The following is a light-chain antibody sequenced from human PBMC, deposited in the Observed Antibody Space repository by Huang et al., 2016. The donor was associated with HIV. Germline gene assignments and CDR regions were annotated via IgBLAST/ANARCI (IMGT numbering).Light chain of an antibody. Sequence: EVVMTQIPATLSVSPGERATLSCRASQTITTTLAWYQQKPGQPPRVLFYGAFSRASGVPARFSASGSGTEFTLTISNLQSEDFAVYYCQQYSDWPRTFGQGTKVEIQ. V-gene: IGKV3-15*01. CDR1: QTITTT. CDR3: QQYSDWPRT. CDR2: GAF. J-gene: IGKJ1*01.